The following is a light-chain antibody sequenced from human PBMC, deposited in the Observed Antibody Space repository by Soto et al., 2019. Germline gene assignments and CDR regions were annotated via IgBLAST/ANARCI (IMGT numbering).Light chain of an antibody. V-gene: IGKV3-20*01. CDR2: GAR. J-gene: IGKJ1*01. CDR1: QSVTISY. Sequence: EVALTQSPGTLSLSPGERATLSCMASQSVTISYLAWFQQKPGQAPRLLIYGARSRATGVPDRFSASGSGTDFSLPISRLEPEDFAVYYCQQYGTSPWTFGQGTKVDI. CDR3: QQYGTSPWT.